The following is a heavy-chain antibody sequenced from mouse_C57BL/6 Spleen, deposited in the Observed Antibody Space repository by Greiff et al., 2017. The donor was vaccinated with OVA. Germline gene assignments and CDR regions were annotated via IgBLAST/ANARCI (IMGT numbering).Heavy chain of an antibody. CDR3: ARQGGYGNHERNAMDY. Sequence: EVQLVESGGDLVKPGGSLKLSCAASGFTFSSYGMSWVRQTPDKRLEWVATISSGGSYTYYPDSVQGRFTLSRDNAKNTLYLQMSSLKSEDTDIYYCARQGGYGNHERNAMDYWGQGTSVTVSS. J-gene: IGHJ4*01. CDR1: GFTFSSYG. D-gene: IGHD2-1*01. V-gene: IGHV5-6*01. CDR2: ISSGGSYT.